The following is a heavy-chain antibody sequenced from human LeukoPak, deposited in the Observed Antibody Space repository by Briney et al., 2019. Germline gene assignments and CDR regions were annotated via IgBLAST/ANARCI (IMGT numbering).Heavy chain of an antibody. J-gene: IGHJ6*03. CDR3: ARGDCSSTICYSPMDV. CDR1: GYTFTGYY. Sequence: ASVKVSCKASGYTFTGYYMHWVRQAPGQGLEWMGWINPNSGGTNFAQKFQGRVTMTRDTSISTAYMELSRLRSDDTAVYYCARGDCSSTICYSPMDVWGKGTTVTVSS. CDR2: INPNSGGT. V-gene: IGHV1-2*02. D-gene: IGHD2-2*01.